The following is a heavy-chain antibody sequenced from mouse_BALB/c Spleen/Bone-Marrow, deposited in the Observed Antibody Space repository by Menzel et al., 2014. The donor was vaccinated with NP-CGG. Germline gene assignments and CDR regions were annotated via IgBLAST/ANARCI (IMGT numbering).Heavy chain of an antibody. Sequence: EVKLLESGPSLVKPSQTLSLTCSVTGDSITSGYWNWIRKFPGNKLEYMGYISHSGSTYYNPSLKSRISITRDTSKNQYYLQLNSVTTEDTATYYCARILLRSYAMDYWGQGTSVTVSS. J-gene: IGHJ4*01. CDR3: ARILLRSYAMDY. CDR2: ISHSGST. V-gene: IGHV3-8*02. D-gene: IGHD1-1*01. CDR1: GDSITSGY.